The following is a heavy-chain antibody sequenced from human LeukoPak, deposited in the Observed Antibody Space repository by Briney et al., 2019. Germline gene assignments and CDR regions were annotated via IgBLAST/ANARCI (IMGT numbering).Heavy chain of an antibody. V-gene: IGHV3-48*01. CDR3: ASIIAFPFDY. J-gene: IGHJ4*02. Sequence: GGSMRLSCAASGFTFSSYSMNWVRQAPGKGLEWVSYISSSSSTIYYADSVKGRFTISRDNAKNSLYLQINSLRAEDTAVYYCASIIAFPFDYWGQGTLVTVSS. D-gene: IGHD3-10*01. CDR1: GFTFSSYS. CDR2: ISSSSSTI.